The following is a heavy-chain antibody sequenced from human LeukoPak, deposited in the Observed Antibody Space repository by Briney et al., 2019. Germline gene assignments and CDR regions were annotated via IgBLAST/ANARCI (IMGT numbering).Heavy chain of an antibody. J-gene: IGHJ4*02. CDR1: GFTFSSYW. Sequence: GGSLRLSCAASGFTFSSYWMHWVRQAPGKGLVWVSHIKSDGSSTSYADSVKGRFTISRDNAKNTLYLQMNSLRVEDTAVYYCARDFCSAGSCYPDNWGQGTLVTVSS. CDR3: ARDFCSAGSCYPDN. D-gene: IGHD2-15*01. V-gene: IGHV3-74*01. CDR2: IKSDGSST.